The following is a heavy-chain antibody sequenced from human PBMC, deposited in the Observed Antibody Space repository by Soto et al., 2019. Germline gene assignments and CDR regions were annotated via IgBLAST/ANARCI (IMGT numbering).Heavy chain of an antibody. Sequence: EVQLVESGGGLVQPGGSLRLSCAASGFTFSSYWMSWVRQAPGKGLEWVANIKQDGSEKYYVDSVKGRFTISRDNAKNSLYLQMNSLRAEDTAVYYCARDNDYIWGSYRYVSLDYWGHGTLVTVSS. CDR2: IKQDGSEK. V-gene: IGHV3-7*01. J-gene: IGHJ4*01. CDR3: ARDNDYIWGSYRYVSLDY. D-gene: IGHD3-16*02. CDR1: GFTFSSYW.